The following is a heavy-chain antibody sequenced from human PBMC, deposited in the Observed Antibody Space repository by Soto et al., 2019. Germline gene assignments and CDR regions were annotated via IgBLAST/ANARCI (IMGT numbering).Heavy chain of an antibody. D-gene: IGHD1-7*01. Sequence: SETLSLTCAVSSGSISSSNWWSWVRQPPGKGLEWIGEIYHSGSTNYNPSLKSRVTISVDKSKNQFSLKLSSVTAADTAVYYCARGPTLYNWNSGSDYYYMDVWGKGTTVTVSS. CDR1: SGSISSSNW. V-gene: IGHV4-4*02. CDR3: ARGPTLYNWNSGSDYYYMDV. CDR2: IYHSGST. J-gene: IGHJ6*03.